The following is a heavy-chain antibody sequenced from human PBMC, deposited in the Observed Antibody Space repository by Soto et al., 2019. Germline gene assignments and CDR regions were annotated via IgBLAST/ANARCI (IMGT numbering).Heavy chain of an antibody. CDR1: GFTFDDYA. D-gene: IGHD2-21*01. V-gene: IGHV3-9*01. Sequence: EVQLVESGGGLVQPGRSLRLSCAASGFTFDDYAMHWVRQAPGKGLEWVSGISWNSGSIGYADSVKGRFTISRDNAKNSLYLQMNSLRAEDTALYYCAKAYSFYNWFDPWGQGTLVTVSS. CDR2: ISWNSGSI. CDR3: AKAYSFYNWFDP. J-gene: IGHJ5*02.